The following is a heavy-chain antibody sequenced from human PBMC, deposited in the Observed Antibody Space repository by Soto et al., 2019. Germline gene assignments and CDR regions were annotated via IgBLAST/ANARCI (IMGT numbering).Heavy chain of an antibody. Sequence: PSETLSLARTISGGAIRGAYHYWSWLRQSPGKGLEWIGHIYYSGAKYLSEALEGRVTMSLDTSKNQFSMHLRSVTAADTATYFCSRYRPVGPFSYKGDDGMDVWGQGTTGTVSS. V-gene: IGHV4-30-4*01. J-gene: IGHJ6*02. CDR3: SRYRPVGPFSYKGDDGMDV. CDR2: IYYSGAK. CDR1: GGAIRGAYHY. D-gene: IGHD3-3*02.